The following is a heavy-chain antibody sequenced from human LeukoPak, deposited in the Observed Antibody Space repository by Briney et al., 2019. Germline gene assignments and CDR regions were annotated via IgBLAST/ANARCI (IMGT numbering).Heavy chain of an antibody. Sequence: SETLSLTCAVSGYSISSGYYWGWIRQPPGKGLEWIGSIYHSGSTYYNPSLKSRVTISVDTSKNQFSLKLSSVTAADTAVYYCARLNDYGGNAGDYWGQGTLVTVSS. J-gene: IGHJ4*02. CDR2: IYHSGST. CDR1: GYSISSGYY. V-gene: IGHV4-38-2*01. D-gene: IGHD4-23*01. CDR3: ARLNDYGGNAGDY.